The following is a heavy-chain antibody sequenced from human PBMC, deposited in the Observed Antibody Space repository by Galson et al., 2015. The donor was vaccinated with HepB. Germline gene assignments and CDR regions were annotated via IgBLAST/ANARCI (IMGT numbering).Heavy chain of an antibody. CDR3: ARDGARRFYNWFDP. Sequence: SVKVSCEASGYNFTNYAMNWVRQAPGQGLEWMGWINANTGNPTYAQGLTGRFVFSLDTSVSTAYLQISSLKAEDSAVYYCARDGARRFYNWFDPWGQGTLVTVSS. J-gene: IGHJ5*02. V-gene: IGHV7-4-1*02. CDR1: GYNFTNYA. D-gene: IGHD1-14*01. CDR2: INANTGNP.